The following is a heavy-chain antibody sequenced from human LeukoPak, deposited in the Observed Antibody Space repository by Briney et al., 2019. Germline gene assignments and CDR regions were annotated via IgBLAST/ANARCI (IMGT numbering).Heavy chain of an antibody. CDR1: GFTFSNYV. J-gene: IGHJ6*03. CDR2: IRYDGNNQ. V-gene: IGHV3-30*02. D-gene: IGHD6-13*01. Sequence: GGSLRLSCAASGFTFSNYVMHWVRQAPGKGLEWLAFIRYDGNNQYYADSVRGRFTISRDNSKNTLYLQMNSLRAEDTAVYYCASGMSSPFYYYMDVWGRGTTVTVSS. CDR3: ASGMSSPFYYYMDV.